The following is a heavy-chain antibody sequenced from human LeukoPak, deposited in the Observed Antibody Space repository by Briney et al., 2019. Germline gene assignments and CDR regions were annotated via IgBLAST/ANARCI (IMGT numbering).Heavy chain of an antibody. CDR2: IYSDNT. D-gene: IGHD3-10*01. J-gene: IGHJ4*02. V-gene: IGHV3-53*01. CDR1: GFTVSTNS. Sequence: GGSLRLPCTVSGFTVSTNSMSWVRQAPGKGLEWVSFIYSDNTHYSDSVKGRFTISRDNSKNTLYLQMNSLRAEDTAVYYCAKAAYGSESYYDPFDYWGQGTLVTVSS. CDR3: AKAAYGSESYYDPFDY.